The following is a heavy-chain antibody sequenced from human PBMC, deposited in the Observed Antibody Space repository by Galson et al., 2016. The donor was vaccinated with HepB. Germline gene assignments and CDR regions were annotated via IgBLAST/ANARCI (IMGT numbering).Heavy chain of an antibody. Sequence: SLRLSCAASGFTFSNYWMHWVRQVPGKGLVWVSRINNDGSFTTYADSVRGRFTISRDNAKNTLYLQMNSLRADDTAVYYCARRSTAADAGCAPWGQGTLVTVSS. D-gene: IGHD6-13*01. CDR3: ARRSTAADAGCAP. J-gene: IGHJ5*02. V-gene: IGHV3-74*01. CDR1: GFTFSNYW. CDR2: INNDGSFT.